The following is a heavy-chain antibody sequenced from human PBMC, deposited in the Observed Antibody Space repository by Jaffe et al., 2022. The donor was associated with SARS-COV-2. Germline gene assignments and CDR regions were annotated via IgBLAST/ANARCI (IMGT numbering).Heavy chain of an antibody. V-gene: IGHV3-30*04. CDR2: ISYDGAIT. CDR3: ARNYYDSSNWFDP. D-gene: IGHD3-22*01. CDR1: GFAFNMYA. J-gene: IGHJ5*02. Sequence: QVQLVESGGGVVQPGTSLRLSCAASGFAFNMYAMHWVRQTPDKGLEWMALISYDGAITHHAESVKGRFTVSRDNPRNTLYLQMNSLRPDDTAVYYCARNYYDSSNWFDPWGQGTLVIVSS.